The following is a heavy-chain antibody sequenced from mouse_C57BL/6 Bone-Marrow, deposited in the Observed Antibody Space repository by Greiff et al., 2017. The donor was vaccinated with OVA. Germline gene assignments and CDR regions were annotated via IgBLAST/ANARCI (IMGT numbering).Heavy chain of an antibody. CDR3: TRMGTGLFAY. CDR1: GYTFTDYE. J-gene: IGHJ3*01. CDR2: IDPETGGT. D-gene: IGHD4-1*01. Sequence: VQLVESGAELVRPGASVTLSCKASGYTFTDYEMHWVKQTPVHGLEWIGAIDPETGGTAYNQKFKGKAILTADKSSSTAYMELRSLTSEDSAAYYCTRMGTGLFAYWGQGTLVTVSA. V-gene: IGHV1-15*01.